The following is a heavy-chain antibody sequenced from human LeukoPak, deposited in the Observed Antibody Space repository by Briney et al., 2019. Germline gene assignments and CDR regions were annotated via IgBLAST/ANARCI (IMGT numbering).Heavy chain of an antibody. Sequence: PGGSLRLSCAASGFTFSSYWMSWVRQAPGKGLEWVSSISSSSSYIYYADSVKGRFTISRDNAKNSLYLQMNSLRAEDTAVYYCARDTRTGYSSSWYGGGFDYWGQGTLVTVSS. CDR1: GFTFSSYW. CDR2: ISSSSSYI. V-gene: IGHV3-21*01. CDR3: ARDTRTGYSSSWYGGGFDY. D-gene: IGHD6-13*01. J-gene: IGHJ4*02.